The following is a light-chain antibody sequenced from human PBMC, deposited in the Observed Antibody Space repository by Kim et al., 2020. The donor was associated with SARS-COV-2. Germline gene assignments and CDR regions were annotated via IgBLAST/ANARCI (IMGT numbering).Light chain of an antibody. CDR3: QQYGNSPIT. J-gene: IGKJ5*01. CDR1: HSVSSNQ. CDR2: GAS. Sequence: SPGERATLSCRASHSVSSNQLAWYQQKPGQAPRLVIYGASSRATGIPDRFSGSGSGTDFTLTISRLEPEDFAVYYCQQYGNSPITFGQGTRLEIK. V-gene: IGKV3-20*01.